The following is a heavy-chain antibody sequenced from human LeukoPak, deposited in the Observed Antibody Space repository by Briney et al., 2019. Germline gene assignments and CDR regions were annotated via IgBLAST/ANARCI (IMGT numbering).Heavy chain of an antibody. CDR1: GGSISSGFYY. V-gene: IGHV4-39*01. D-gene: IGHD6-19*01. CDR3: ARSGPPSYSSGWYSNFPTKRRGGDTWFDP. CDR2: IYYSGTT. J-gene: IGHJ5*02. Sequence: SETLSLTCTVSGGSISSGFYYWGWIRQPPGKGLEWIGSIYYSGTTYYNPSLKSRVTISVDTSRNQFSLKLSSVTAADTAVYYCARSGPPSYSSGWYSNFPTKRRGGDTWFDPWGQGTLVTVSS.